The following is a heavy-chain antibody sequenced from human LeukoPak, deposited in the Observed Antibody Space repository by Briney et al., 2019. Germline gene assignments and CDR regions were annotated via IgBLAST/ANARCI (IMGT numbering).Heavy chain of an antibody. CDR1: GGSISSYY. Sequence: KPSETLSLTCTVSGGSISSYYWSWIRHPPGKGLEWIGYIYYSGSTNYNPSLRSRVTISVDTSKNQSSLKLGSVIAADTAVYYCARGGNYGDYDGYFDYWGQGTLVTVSS. J-gene: IGHJ4*02. D-gene: IGHD4-17*01. V-gene: IGHV4-59*08. CDR2: IYYSGST. CDR3: ARGGNYGDYDGYFDY.